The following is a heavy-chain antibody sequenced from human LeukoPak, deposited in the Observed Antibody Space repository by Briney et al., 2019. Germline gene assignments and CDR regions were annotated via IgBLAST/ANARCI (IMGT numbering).Heavy chain of an antibody. CDR2: INPNSGGT. J-gene: IGHJ4*02. CDR1: GYTFTRYY. D-gene: IGHD1-26*01. CDR3: GREPRYSGLGWDY. V-gene: IGHV1-2*02. Sequence: GASVKVSCKASGYTFTRYYMHWVRQAPGQGLEWMGWINPNSGGTNYAQKFQGRVTMTRDTSISTAYMELSRLRSDDTAVYYCGREPRYSGLGWDYWGQGTLVTVSS.